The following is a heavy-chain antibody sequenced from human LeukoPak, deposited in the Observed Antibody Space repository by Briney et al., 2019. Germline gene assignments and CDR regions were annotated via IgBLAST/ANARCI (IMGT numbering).Heavy chain of an antibody. J-gene: IGHJ4*02. D-gene: IGHD6-19*01. Sequence: PGGSLRLSCAASGFTFSSDAMHWVRQAPGKGLEWVAVISYDGSNKYYADSVKGRFTISRDNSKNTLYLQMNSLRAEDTAVYYCASEVAGPTDYWGQGTLVTVSS. CDR2: ISYDGSNK. CDR1: GFTFSSDA. CDR3: ASEVAGPTDY. V-gene: IGHV3-30-3*01.